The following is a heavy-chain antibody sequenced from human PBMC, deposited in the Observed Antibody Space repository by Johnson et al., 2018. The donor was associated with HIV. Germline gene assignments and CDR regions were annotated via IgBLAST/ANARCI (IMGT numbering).Heavy chain of an antibody. CDR2: ISWNSGSI. Sequence: VQLVESGGGLVQPGRSLRLSCAASGFTFDDYAMHWVRQAPGQGLEWVSGISWNSGSIGYAESVKGRFTISRDNAKNSLYLQMNSLRAEDTAMYYCARGTWEQPHSFDMWGQGTMVTVSS. J-gene: IGHJ3*02. CDR1: GFTFDDYA. D-gene: IGHD1/OR15-1a*01. V-gene: IGHV3-9*01. CDR3: ARGTWEQPHSFDM.